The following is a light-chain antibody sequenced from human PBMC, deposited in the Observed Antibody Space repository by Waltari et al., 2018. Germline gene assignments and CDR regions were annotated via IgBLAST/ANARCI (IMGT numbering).Light chain of an antibody. CDR2: KNN. V-gene: IGLV1-47*01. J-gene: IGLJ2*01. CDR3: AAWDDSLSRVI. Sequence: QSVLTQPPSASGPPGQRVPISCSGSRSTLGNHSVHWYQEFPGTAPKLLIYKNNQRASGVPDRFSGSKSGTSMSLAISGLRTEDEADYYCAAWDDSLSRVIFGGGTKLTVL. CDR1: RSTLGNHS.